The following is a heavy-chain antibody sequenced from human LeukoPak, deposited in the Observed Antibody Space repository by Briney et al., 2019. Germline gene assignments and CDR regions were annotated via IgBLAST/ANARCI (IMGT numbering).Heavy chain of an antibody. CDR1: GGSISNYY. J-gene: IGHJ6*02. V-gene: IGHV4-4*07. Sequence: SETLSLTCTVSGGSISNYYWSWIRQPAGKGLEWIGRISSSGSTNYNPSLKSRVTMSVDTSKNQFSLKLSSVTAADTAVYYCVRDRSGGTYGMDVWGQGTTVTVSS. CDR2: ISSSGST. CDR3: VRDRSGGTYGMDV. D-gene: IGHD2-15*01.